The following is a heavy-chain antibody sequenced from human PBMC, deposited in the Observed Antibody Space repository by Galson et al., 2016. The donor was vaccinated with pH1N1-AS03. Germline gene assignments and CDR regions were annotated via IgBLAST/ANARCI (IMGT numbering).Heavy chain of an antibody. CDR1: GYIFTGFY. D-gene: IGHD2-2*01. V-gene: IGHV1-2*04. J-gene: IGHJ6*02. CDR2: INTDSGVT. Sequence: SVKVSCKASGYIFTGFYVHWVRQAPGQGLEWMGWINTDSGVTNYAQKFEVWVTMTRDTSVSTTYMELDGLKSDDTAVYYCARDPRGPCTSATCPTTYYFGMDVWGQGTTVIVSS. CDR3: ARDPRGPCTSATCPTTYYFGMDV.